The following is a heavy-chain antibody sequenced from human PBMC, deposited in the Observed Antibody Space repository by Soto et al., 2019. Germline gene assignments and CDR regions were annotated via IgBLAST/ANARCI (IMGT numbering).Heavy chain of an antibody. Sequence: AGSLRLSWAVSGFTFSTYSMNWVRQPPGKGLEWVSYISSSSSTIFYTDSVKDRFTVSRDNAKNSLYLEMNSLRAEDTAVYYCARRTYYYDSSGPPAYWGQGTLVTVSS. D-gene: IGHD3-22*01. CDR2: ISSSSSTI. J-gene: IGHJ4*02. CDR1: GFTFSTYS. CDR3: ARRTYYYDSSGPPAY. V-gene: IGHV3-48*01.